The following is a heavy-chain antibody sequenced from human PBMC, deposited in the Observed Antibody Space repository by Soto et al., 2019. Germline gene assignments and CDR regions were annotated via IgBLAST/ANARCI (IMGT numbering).Heavy chain of an antibody. J-gene: IGHJ4*02. CDR2: INHSGNT. Sequence: SETLSLTCAVYRGSLSGYYWSWIRQPPGKAPEWIGEINHSGNTNYNPSLKSRVTMSVDTSKNQLFLNLSSVTAADTAMYYCARHHVRGRTIAGAAEFWGQGTLVTVSS. D-gene: IGHD1-26*01. CDR3: ARHHVRGRTIAGAAEF. V-gene: IGHV4-34*01. CDR1: RGSLSGYY.